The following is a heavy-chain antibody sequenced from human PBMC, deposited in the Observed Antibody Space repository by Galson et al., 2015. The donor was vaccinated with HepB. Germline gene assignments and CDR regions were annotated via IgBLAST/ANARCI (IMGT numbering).Heavy chain of an antibody. D-gene: IGHD3-22*01. CDR1: GGSISSGGYY. Sequence: TLSLTCTVSGGSISSGGYYWSWIRQHPGKGLEWIGYIYYSGSTYYNPSLKSRVTISVDTSKNQFSLKLSSVTAADTAVYYCARDSKLADYYDSSGYWAGPFDPWGQGTLVTVSS. CDR2: IYYSGST. CDR3: ARDSKLADYYDSSGYWAGPFDP. J-gene: IGHJ5*01. V-gene: IGHV4-31*03.